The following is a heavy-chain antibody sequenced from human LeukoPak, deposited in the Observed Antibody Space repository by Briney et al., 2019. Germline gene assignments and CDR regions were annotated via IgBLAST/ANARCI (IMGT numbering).Heavy chain of an antibody. Sequence: SETLSLTCAVYGGSFSGYYWSWIRQPPGKGLEGIGEINHSGSTNYNPSLKSRVTISVDTSKNQFSLKLSSVTAADTAVYYCARFGGYDFWSGYYNRFDYWGQGTLVTVSS. CDR2: INHSGST. D-gene: IGHD3-3*01. V-gene: IGHV4-34*01. CDR3: ARFGGYDFWSGYYNRFDY. CDR1: GGSFSGYY. J-gene: IGHJ4*02.